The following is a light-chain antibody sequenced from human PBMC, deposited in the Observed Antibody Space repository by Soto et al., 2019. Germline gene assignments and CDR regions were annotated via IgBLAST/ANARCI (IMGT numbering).Light chain of an antibody. CDR3: QQYNNWPYP. Sequence: EIVLTQSPGTLSLSPGERATLSCRASQSVSSTYVAWYQQKPGQTPKLLIYEASTRAAGVPDRFSGSGSGTEFTLTISSLQSEGFAVYYCQQYNNWPYPVGQGTRLESK. CDR1: QSVSST. J-gene: IGKJ5*01. CDR2: EAS. V-gene: IGKV3D-15*01.